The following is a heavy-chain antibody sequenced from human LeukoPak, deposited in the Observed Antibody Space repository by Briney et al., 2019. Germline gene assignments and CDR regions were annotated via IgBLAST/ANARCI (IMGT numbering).Heavy chain of an antibody. Sequence: PGGSLRLSCAASGFTFSSYWMSWVRQAPGKGLEWVANIKKDGGDKYYVDSVKGRFTISRDNAKTSLYLQMNSLRAEDTAVYYCARHLSGVTGYTYGRGIDYWGQGTLVTVSS. D-gene: IGHD5-18*01. CDR2: IKKDGGDK. CDR3: ARHLSGVTGYTYGRGIDY. V-gene: IGHV3-7*01. CDR1: GFTFSSYW. J-gene: IGHJ4*02.